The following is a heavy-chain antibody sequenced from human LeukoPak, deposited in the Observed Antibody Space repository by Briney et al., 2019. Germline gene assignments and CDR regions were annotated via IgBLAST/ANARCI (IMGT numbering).Heavy chain of an antibody. Sequence: ASVKVSCKTPGYTFTAYYIHWVRQAPGQGLEWMGWINPNSGDTNYAQKFQGRVTMTRDTSISTAYMELSRLRSDDTAVYYCARGEDIVVVVAATGDYWGQGTLVTVSS. V-gene: IGHV1-2*02. CDR3: ARGEDIVVVVAATGDY. CDR2: INPNSGDT. D-gene: IGHD2-15*01. CDR1: GYTFTAYY. J-gene: IGHJ4*02.